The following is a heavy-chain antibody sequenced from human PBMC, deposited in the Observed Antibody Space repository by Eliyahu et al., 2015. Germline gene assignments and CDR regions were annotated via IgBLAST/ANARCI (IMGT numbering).Heavy chain of an antibody. Sequence: QVQLQESGPGLVKPLQTLSLTCTVSGXSXSSGGYYWSWIRQHPGKGLEWIGYVYNSGSTYDNPSLKSRVTISVDTSKNQLSLNLSSVTDADTAVYYCARDRTGYSSLDYWGQGILVTVSS. J-gene: IGHJ4*02. D-gene: IGHD3/OR15-3a*01. CDR1: GXSXSSGGYY. CDR2: VYNSGST. CDR3: ARDRTGYSSLDY. V-gene: IGHV4-31*03.